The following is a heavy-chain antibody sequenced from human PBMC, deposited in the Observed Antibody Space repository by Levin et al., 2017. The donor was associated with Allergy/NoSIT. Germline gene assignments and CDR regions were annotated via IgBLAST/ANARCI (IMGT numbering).Heavy chain of an antibody. CDR1: GGSFSGYY. D-gene: IGHD6-19*01. CDR3: ARSEVAGTPDWKAFDI. Sequence: PSETLSLTCAVYGGSFSGYYWSWIRQPPGKGLEWIGEINHSGSTNYNPSLKSRVTISVDTSKNQFSLKLSSVTAADTAVYYCARSEVAGTPDWKAFDIWGQGTMVTVSS. CDR2: INHSGST. V-gene: IGHV4-34*01. J-gene: IGHJ3*02.